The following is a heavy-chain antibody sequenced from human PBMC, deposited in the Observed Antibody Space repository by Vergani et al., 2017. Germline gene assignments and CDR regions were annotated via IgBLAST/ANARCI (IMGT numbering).Heavy chain of an antibody. CDR1: GGSFSGYY. Sequence: QVQLQQWGAGLLKPSETLSLTCAVYGGSFSGYYWRWIRPPPGKGLEWIGEINHSGSTNYNPSLKSRVTISVDTSKNQFSLKLSSVTAADTAVYYCARVLVVAPNYWGQGTLVTVSS. CDR3: ARVLVVAPNY. V-gene: IGHV4-34*01. CDR2: INHSGST. D-gene: IGHD3-22*01. J-gene: IGHJ4*02.